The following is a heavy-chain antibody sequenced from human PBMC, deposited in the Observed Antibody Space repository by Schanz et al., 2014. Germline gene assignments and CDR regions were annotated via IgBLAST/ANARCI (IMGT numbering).Heavy chain of an antibody. CDR2: IIPIVDIT. J-gene: IGHJ6*02. Sequence: QVQLVQSGAAVRKPGSSVRVSCKASGGTFTSYAFSWVRQAPGQGLEWMGRIIPIVDITNYGQKFLGRVTITADKSPSPASMELKSLRSADTAVYYCATIGVNDYWRFGLDLWGQGTTVTVSS. CDR3: ATIGVNDYWRFGLDL. CDR1: GGTFTSYA. V-gene: IGHV1-69*04. D-gene: IGHD3-16*01.